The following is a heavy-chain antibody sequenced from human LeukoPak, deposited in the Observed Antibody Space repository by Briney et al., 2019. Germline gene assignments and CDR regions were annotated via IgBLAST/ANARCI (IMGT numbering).Heavy chain of an antibody. V-gene: IGHV4-34*01. CDR3: ATGEWELLPFDY. CDR1: GGSFSGYY. CDR2: INHGGST. Sequence: SETLSLTCAVYGGSFSGYYWSWIRQPPGKGLEWIGEINHGGSTNYNPSLKSRVTISVDTSKNQFSLKLSSVTAADTAVYYCATGEWELLPFDYWGQGTLVTVSS. J-gene: IGHJ4*02. D-gene: IGHD1-26*01.